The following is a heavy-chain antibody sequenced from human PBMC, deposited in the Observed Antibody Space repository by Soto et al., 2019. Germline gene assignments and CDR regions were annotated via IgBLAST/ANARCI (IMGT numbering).Heavy chain of an antibody. CDR2: ISGSGGGT. V-gene: IGHV3-23*01. CDR1: GFTFSSYA. J-gene: IGHJ3*01. Sequence: EVQLLDSGGGLVQPGGSLRLSCAASGFTFSSYAMSWVRQAPGKGLEWVSSISGSGGGTYYADSVKGRFTISRDNSTTTLSLQMNSLRAEDTAVYYCAKSRGSGSYFNPSDAFDFWGQGTMVTVSS. CDR3: AKSRGSGSYFNPSDAFDF. D-gene: IGHD3-10*01.